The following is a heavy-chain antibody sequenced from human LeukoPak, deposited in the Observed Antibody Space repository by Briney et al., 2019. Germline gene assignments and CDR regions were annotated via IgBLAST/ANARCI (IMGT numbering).Heavy chain of an antibody. J-gene: IGHJ3*02. CDR3: AREDDTGRYMGDDAFDI. CDR2: IIPMSDTA. V-gene: IGHV1-69*06. D-gene: IGHD1-26*01. Sequence: PLASVKVSCKASGYTFTGYYMHWVRQAPGQGLEWMGGIIPMSDTANYPQKFRGRLTITADIPTSTVYMELSSLRSEDTAVYYCAREDDTGRYMGDDAFDIWGQGTMVTVSS. CDR1: GYTFTGYY.